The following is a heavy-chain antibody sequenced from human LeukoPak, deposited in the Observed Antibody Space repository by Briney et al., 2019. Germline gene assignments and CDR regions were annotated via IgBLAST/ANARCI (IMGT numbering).Heavy chain of an antibody. Sequence: ASVKVSCKASGSTFTSYDINWVRQAAGQGLEWMGRVDPNTGNTAYSQKFPGRVTITRSTSITTAYMELSSLRSEDTAVYYCARNYYDSSGLLLWGQGTLVTVSS. J-gene: IGHJ4*02. CDR1: GSTFTSYD. CDR2: VDPNTGNT. CDR3: ARNYYDSSGLLL. V-gene: IGHV1-8*01. D-gene: IGHD3-22*01.